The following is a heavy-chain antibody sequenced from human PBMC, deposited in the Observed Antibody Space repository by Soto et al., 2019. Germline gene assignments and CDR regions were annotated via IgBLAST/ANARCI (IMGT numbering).Heavy chain of an antibody. Sequence: SETLCLTCAVDGGSFSGYYWSWIRQPPGKGLEWIGEINHSGSTNYNPSLKSRVTISVDTSKNQFSLKLSSVTAADTAVYYCARDYILTGSRSLDYWGQGTLVTSPQ. CDR1: GGSFSGYY. CDR2: INHSGST. J-gene: IGHJ4*02. D-gene: IGHD3-9*01. V-gene: IGHV4-34*01. CDR3: ARDYILTGSRSLDY.